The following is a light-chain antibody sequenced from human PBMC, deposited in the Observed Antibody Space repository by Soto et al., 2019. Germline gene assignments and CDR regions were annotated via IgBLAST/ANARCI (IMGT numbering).Light chain of an antibody. CDR3: SSYTSTNALV. J-gene: IGLJ1*01. CDR1: GSDVGGYNY. CDR2: DVN. Sequence: QSALTQPASVSGSPGQSITVSCTGTGSDVGGYNYVSWYQQYPGQAPKLMIYDVNKRPSGVSNRFSGSKSGNTASLTISGLQVEDEADYYCSSYTSTNALVFGVGTKLT. V-gene: IGLV2-14*03.